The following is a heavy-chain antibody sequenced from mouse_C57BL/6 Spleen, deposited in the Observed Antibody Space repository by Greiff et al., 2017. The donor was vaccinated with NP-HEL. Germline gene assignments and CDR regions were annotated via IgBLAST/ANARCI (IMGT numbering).Heavy chain of an antibody. CDR2: IYPRSGNT. CDR3: ARYYYGSSQYFDY. V-gene: IGHV1-81*01. J-gene: IGHJ2*01. Sequence: QVHVKQSGAELARPGASVKLSCKASGYTFTSYGISWVKQRTGQGLEWIGEIYPRSGNTYYNEKFKGKATLTADKSSSTAYMELRSLTSEDSAVYFCARYYYGSSQYFDYWGQGTTLTVSS. D-gene: IGHD1-1*01. CDR1: GYTFTSYG.